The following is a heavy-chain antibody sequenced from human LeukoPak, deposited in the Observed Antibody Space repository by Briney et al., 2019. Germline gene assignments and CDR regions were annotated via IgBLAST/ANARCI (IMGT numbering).Heavy chain of an antibody. D-gene: IGHD5-18*01. CDR2: INPTGGGT. J-gene: IGHJ4*02. CDR3: ARASKVDTAMVPLDY. CDR1: GYTFSSYY. Sequence: ASVKVSCKASGYTFSSYYMHWVRQAPGQGLEWMGIINPTGGGTNYAQKFQGRVTITADESTSTAYMELSSLRSEDTAVYYCARASKVDTAMVPLDYWGQGTLVTVSS. V-gene: IGHV1-46*01.